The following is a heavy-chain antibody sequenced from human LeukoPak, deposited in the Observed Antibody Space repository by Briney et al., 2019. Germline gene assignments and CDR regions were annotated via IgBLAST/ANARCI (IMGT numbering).Heavy chain of an antibody. J-gene: IGHJ5*01. D-gene: IGHD2-8*01. CDR1: GYTFTSYG. V-gene: IGHV1-18*01. Sequence: ASVKVSCKASGYTFTSYGISWVRQAPGQGLKWMGWISAYNGNTNYAQKLQGRVTMTTDTSTSTAYMELRSLRSDDTAVYYCAREVYCTNGVCYNWFDPWGQGTLVTVSS. CDR2: ISAYNGNT. CDR3: AREVYCTNGVCYNWFDP.